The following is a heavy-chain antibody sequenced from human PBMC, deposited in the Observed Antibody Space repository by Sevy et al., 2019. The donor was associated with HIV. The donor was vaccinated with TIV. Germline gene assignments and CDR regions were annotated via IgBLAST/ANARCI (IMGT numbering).Heavy chain of an antibody. V-gene: IGHV4-39*01. J-gene: IGHJ4*02. CDR3: ARRASIGGVIASPLYYFDY. CDR2: IYYSGNT. CDR1: GGSISSSSYY. Sequence: SENLSLTCTVSGGSISSSSYYWGWIRQPPGNGMEWIGSIYYSGNTYYNPSLKSRVSISVDTSKNQFSLNLSSVTAADTAVYYCARRASIGGVIASPLYYFDYWGQGTLVTVSS. D-gene: IGHD3-16*02.